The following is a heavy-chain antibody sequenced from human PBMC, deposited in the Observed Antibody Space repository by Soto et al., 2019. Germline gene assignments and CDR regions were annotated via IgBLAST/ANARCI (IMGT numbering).Heavy chain of an antibody. V-gene: IGHV4-34*01. Sequence: PSETLSLTCAVYGGSFSGYYWSWIRQPPGKGLEWIGEINHSGSTNYNPSLKSRVTISVDTSKNQFSLKLSSVTAADTAVYYCARVPLANYGDYPFDYWGQGTLVTVSS. CDR1: GGSFSGYY. CDR3: ARVPLANYGDYPFDY. J-gene: IGHJ4*02. CDR2: INHSGST. D-gene: IGHD4-17*01.